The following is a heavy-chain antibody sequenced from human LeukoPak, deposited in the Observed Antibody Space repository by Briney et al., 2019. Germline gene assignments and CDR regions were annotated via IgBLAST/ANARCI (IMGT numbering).Heavy chain of an antibody. Sequence: GGSLRLSCAASGFTFSSYAMRWVRQAPGKGLEWVSAISGSGGSTYYADSVKGRFTISRDNSKNTLYLQMNSLRAEDTAVYYCAKDTLHCSGGSCKLWRPFDYWGQGTLVTVSS. CDR2: ISGSGGST. CDR1: GFTFSSYA. D-gene: IGHD2-15*01. J-gene: IGHJ4*02. V-gene: IGHV3-23*01. CDR3: AKDTLHCSGGSCKLWRPFDY.